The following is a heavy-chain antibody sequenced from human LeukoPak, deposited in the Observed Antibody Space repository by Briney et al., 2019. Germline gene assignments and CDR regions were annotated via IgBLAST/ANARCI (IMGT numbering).Heavy chain of an antibody. CDR3: ARHLVRGAEIDY. V-gene: IGHV4-39*01. CDR2: IYYSGST. Sequence: PETLSLTCTVSGGSISSTSYYWGWVRQPPGKGLEWIGSIYYSGSTYYKPSLKGRLTISVDTSKNRFSLKLSSVTAADTAVYYCARHLVRGAEIDYCGQRTPVTVSS. CDR1: GGSISSTSYY. D-gene: IGHD3-10*01. J-gene: IGHJ4*02.